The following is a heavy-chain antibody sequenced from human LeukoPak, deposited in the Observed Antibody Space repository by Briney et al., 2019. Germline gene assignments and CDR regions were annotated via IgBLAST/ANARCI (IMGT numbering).Heavy chain of an antibody. J-gene: IGHJ4*02. CDR2: ISSSDNTI. CDR3: AKGSGSSGWYYYFDY. D-gene: IGHD6-19*01. V-gene: IGHV3-48*03. Sequence: GGSLRLSCAASGFTFSSYEMNWVRQAPGKGLEWVSYISSSDNTIYYADSVKGRFTISGDNSRNTLFLQMNSLRAEDTAVYYCAKGSGSSGWYYYFDYWGQGTLVTVSS. CDR1: GFTFSSYE.